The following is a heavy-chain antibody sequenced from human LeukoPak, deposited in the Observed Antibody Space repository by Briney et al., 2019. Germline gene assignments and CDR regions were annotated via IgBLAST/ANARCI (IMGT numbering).Heavy chain of an antibody. Sequence: PGGSLRLSCAASGFTFSSYWMSWVRQAPGKGLEWVANIKQDGSEKYYVDSVKGRFTISRDNAKNSLYLQMNSLRAEDTAVYCCARSQDIVVVVAATPGYMDVWGKGTTVTISS. CDR1: GFTFSSYW. CDR3: ARSQDIVVVVAATPGYMDV. CDR2: IKQDGSEK. D-gene: IGHD2-15*01. J-gene: IGHJ6*03. V-gene: IGHV3-7*01.